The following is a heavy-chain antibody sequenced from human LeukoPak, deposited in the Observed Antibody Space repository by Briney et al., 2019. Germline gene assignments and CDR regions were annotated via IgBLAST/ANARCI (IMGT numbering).Heavy chain of an antibody. Sequence: ASVKVSCKASGYTFTSYYMHWVRQAPGQGLEWMGIINPSGGSTSYAQKFQGRVTMTRNTSISTAYMELSSLRSEDTAVYYCANSFGELLPAYWGQGTLVTVSS. CDR2: INPSGGST. CDR1: GYTFTSYY. J-gene: IGHJ4*02. V-gene: IGHV1-46*01. CDR3: ANSFGELLPAY. D-gene: IGHD3-10*01.